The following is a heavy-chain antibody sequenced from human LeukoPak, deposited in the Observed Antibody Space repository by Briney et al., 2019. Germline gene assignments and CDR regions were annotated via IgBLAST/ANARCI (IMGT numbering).Heavy chain of an antibody. D-gene: IGHD6-6*01. CDR3: ARGIAARDPHQFDP. CDR2: ISYDGSNK. J-gene: IGHJ5*02. V-gene: IGHV3-30-3*01. CDR1: GFTFSSYA. Sequence: PGGSLRLSCAASGFTFSSYAMHWVRQAPGKGLEWVAVISYDGSNKYYADSVKGRFTISRDNAKNSLYLQMNSLRAEDTAVYYCARGIAARDPHQFDPWGQGTLVTVSS.